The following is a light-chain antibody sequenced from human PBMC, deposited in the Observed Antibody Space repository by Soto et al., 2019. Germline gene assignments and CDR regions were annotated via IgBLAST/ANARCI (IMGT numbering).Light chain of an antibody. CDR2: DVR. V-gene: IGLV2-14*03. CDR1: SSDVGGYNY. J-gene: IGLJ2*01. CDR3: NSYASSSTPVV. Sequence: QSALTQPASVSGSPGQSITISCTGTSSDVGGYNYVSWYQHHPGKAPKLMIYDVRNRPSGVSNRFSGSKSGNTASLTISGLQAEDEADYYCNSYASSSTPVVFGGGTKLTVL.